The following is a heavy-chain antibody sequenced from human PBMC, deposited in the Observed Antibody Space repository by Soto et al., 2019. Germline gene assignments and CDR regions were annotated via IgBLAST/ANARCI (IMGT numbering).Heavy chain of an antibody. CDR2: IYYSGST. CDR3: ARTPVGDSSGYYYSFDY. D-gene: IGHD3-22*01. Sequence: PSETLSLTCTVSGGSISSYYWSWIRQPPGKGLEWIGYIYYSGSTNYNPSLKSRVTISVDTSKNQFSLKLSSVTAADTAVYYCARTPVGDSSGYYYSFDYWGQGTLVTVSS. J-gene: IGHJ4*02. V-gene: IGHV4-59*01. CDR1: GGSISSYY.